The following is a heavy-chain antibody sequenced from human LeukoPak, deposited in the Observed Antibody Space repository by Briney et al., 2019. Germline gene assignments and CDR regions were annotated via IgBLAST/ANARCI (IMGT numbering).Heavy chain of an antibody. CDR2: IIPIFGTA. CDR3: ASLEGAYSGSSRGAFDI. CDR1: GGTFSSYA. J-gene: IGHJ3*02. V-gene: IGHV1-69*05. D-gene: IGHD1-26*01. Sequence: ASVKVSCKASGGTFSSYAISWVRQAPGQGLERMGGIIPIFGTANYAQKFQGRVTITTDESTSTAYMELSSLRSEDTAVYYCASLEGAYSGSSRGAFDIWGQGTMVTVSS.